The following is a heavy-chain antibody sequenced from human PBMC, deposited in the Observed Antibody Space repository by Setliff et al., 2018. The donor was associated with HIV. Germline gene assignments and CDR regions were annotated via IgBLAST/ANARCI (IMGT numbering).Heavy chain of an antibody. CDR1: GGSVNDFY. J-gene: IGHJ5*02. V-gene: IGHV4-4*09. CDR3: ARARTTVIRTVWFDR. Sequence: SETLSLTCTVSGGSVNDFYCNWIRQPPGKGPEWIGYIHSSGSTIYNPSLKSRITISLDTSKEQFSLELSSATAADTAVYYCARARTTVIRTVWFDRWGQGTLVTVSS. D-gene: IGHD4-17*01. CDR2: IHSSGST.